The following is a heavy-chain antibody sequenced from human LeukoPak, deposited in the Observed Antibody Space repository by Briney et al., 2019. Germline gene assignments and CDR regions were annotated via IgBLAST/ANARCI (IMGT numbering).Heavy chain of an antibody. J-gene: IGHJ6*02. CDR3: ARFSPSSNPYGMDV. CDR2: ISSSGSTI. V-gene: IGHV3-48*03. D-gene: IGHD3-10*01. CDR1: GFTLTSYG. Sequence: PGGSLRLSCPASGFTLTSYGMNWVRQAPGKGLEWVSYISSSGSTIYYADSVKGRFTISRDNAKNSLYLQMNSLRAEDTAVYYCARFSPSSNPYGMDVWGQGTTVTVSS.